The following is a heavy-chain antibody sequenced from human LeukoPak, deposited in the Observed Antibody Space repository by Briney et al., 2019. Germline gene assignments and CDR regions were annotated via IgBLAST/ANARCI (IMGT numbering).Heavy chain of an antibody. CDR2: ISSSGSTI. J-gene: IGHJ4*02. CDR3: ARGGVTAIDY. CDR1: GFTFSSYE. V-gene: IGHV3-48*03. D-gene: IGHD2-21*02. Sequence: GGSLRLSCADSGFTFSSYEMNWVRQAPGKGLEWVSYISSSGSTIYYADSVKGRFTISRDNAKNSLYLQMNSLRAEDTAVYYCARGGVTAIDYWGQGTLVTVSS.